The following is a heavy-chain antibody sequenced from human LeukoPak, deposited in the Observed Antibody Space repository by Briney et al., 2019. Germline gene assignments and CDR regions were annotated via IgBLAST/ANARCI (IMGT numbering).Heavy chain of an antibody. CDR3: ARGYCSSTSCYLGFWDYYYGMDV. Sequence: ASVKVSCKASGYTFTSYDINWVRQATGQGLEWMGWINPNSGGTNYAQKFQGWVTMTRDTSISTAYMELSRLRSDDTAVYYCARGYCSSTSCYLGFWDYYYGMDVWGQGTTVTVSS. J-gene: IGHJ6*02. CDR1: GYTFTSYD. CDR2: INPNSGGT. V-gene: IGHV1-2*04. D-gene: IGHD2-2*01.